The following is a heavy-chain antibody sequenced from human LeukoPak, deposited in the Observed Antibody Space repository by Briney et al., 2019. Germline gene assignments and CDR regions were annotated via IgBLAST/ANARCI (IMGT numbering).Heavy chain of an antibody. V-gene: IGHV4-61*02. Sequence: SETLSLTCTVSGGSISSGSYYWSWIRQPAGKGLEWIGRIYTSGGTNYNPSLKSRVTISVDTSKNQFSLKLSSVTAADTAVYYCARGPPSRGYDFWSGYPPYYYYYYMDVWGKGTTVTVSS. CDR2: IYTSGGT. CDR1: GGSISSGSYY. J-gene: IGHJ6*03. CDR3: ARGPPSRGYDFWSGYPPYYYYYYMDV. D-gene: IGHD3-3*01.